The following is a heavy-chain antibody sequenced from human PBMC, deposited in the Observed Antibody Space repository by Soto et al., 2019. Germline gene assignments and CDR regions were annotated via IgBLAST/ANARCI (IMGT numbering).Heavy chain of an antibody. D-gene: IGHD3-3*01. CDR3: ARDQDDSSDAFDI. V-gene: IGHV3-7*01. Sequence: EVHLVESGGGLVQPGGSLRLSCAASGITFSNYWMTWVRQAPGKGLEWVANIKQDGSEKYYVDSVKGRFTISRDNAKNSVYLQMNRLRAEDTAVYYCARDQDDSSDAFDIWGQGTMVTVSS. J-gene: IGHJ3*02. CDR2: IKQDGSEK. CDR1: GITFSNYW.